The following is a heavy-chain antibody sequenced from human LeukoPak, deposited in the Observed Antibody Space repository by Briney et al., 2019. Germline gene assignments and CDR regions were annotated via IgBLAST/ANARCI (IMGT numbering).Heavy chain of an antibody. Sequence: SGTLSLTCTVSGGSISSYYWSWIRQPPGKGLEWIGYIYYSGSTNYNPSLKSRVTISVDTSKNQFSLKLSSVTAADTAVYYCASVSSWSKYYFDYWGQGTLVTVSS. CDR3: ASVSSWSKYYFDY. V-gene: IGHV4-59*08. D-gene: IGHD6-13*01. CDR1: GGSISSYY. J-gene: IGHJ4*02. CDR2: IYYSGST.